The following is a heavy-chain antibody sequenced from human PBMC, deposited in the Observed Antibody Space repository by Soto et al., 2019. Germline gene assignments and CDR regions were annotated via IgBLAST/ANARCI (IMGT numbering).Heavy chain of an antibody. CDR3: ARVRITIFGVVIIPEGYYYYMDV. J-gene: IGHJ6*03. CDR2: IKQDGSEK. Sequence: GGSLRLSCAASGFTFSSYWMSWVRQAPGKGLEWVANIKQDGSEKYYVDSVKGRFTISRDNAKNSLYLQMNSLRAEDTAVYYCARVRITIFGVVIIPEGYYYYMDVWGKGTTVTVSS. V-gene: IGHV3-7*01. CDR1: GFTFSSYW. D-gene: IGHD3-3*01.